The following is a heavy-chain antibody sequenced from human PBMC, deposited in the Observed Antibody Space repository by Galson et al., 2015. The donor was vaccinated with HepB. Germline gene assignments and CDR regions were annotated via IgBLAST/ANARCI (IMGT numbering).Heavy chain of an antibody. J-gene: IGHJ4*02. D-gene: IGHD6-19*01. CDR2: INPNSGGT. CDR3: ARVLSKRSSGCDY. Sequence: SVKVSCKASGYTFTGYYMHWVRQAPGQGLEWMGWINPNSGGTNYAQKFQGRVTMTRNTSISTAYMELSRLRSDDTAVYYCARVLSKRSSGCDYWGQGTLVTVSS. V-gene: IGHV1-2*02. CDR1: GYTFTGYY.